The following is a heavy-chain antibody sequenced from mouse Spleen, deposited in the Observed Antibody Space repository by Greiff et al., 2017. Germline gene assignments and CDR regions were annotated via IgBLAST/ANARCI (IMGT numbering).Heavy chain of an antibody. CDR1: GYTFTDYY. D-gene: IGHD3-3*01. CDR2: INPKTGGT. V-gene: IGHV1-26*01. Sequence: VQLQQSGPELVKPGASVKISCKASGYTFTDYYMNWVKQSPGKSLEWIGAINPKTGGTTYNQKFKGKATLTVDKSSSTAYMELRSLTSEDSAVYYYAGGWDWFAYGGQGTLVTVSA. CDR3: AGGWDWFAY. J-gene: IGHJ3*01.